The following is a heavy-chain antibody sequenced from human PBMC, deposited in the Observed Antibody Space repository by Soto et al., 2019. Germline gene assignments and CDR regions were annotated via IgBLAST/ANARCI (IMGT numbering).Heavy chain of an antibody. CDR2: INHSGST. CDR3: ARGLSSSGWYNVRGAFDFDY. D-gene: IGHD6-19*01. J-gene: IGHJ4*02. CDR1: GGSFSGYY. Sequence: SETLSLTCAVYGGSFSGYYWSWIRQPPGKGLEWIGEINHSGSTNYNPSLKSRVTISVDTSKNQFSLKLSSVTAADTAVYYCARGLSSSGWYNVRGAFDFDYWGQGTLVTVSS. V-gene: IGHV4-34*01.